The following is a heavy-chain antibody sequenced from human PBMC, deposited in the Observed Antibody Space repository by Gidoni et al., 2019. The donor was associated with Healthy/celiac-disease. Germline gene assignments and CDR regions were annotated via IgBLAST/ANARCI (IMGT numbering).Heavy chain of an antibody. CDR1: GYTFTSYG. Sequence: QAQLVQSGAEVKKPGASVKVSCKASGYTFTSYGISWVRQATGQGLEGMGWIRAYNGNTNYAQKLQGRVTMTTDTSTSTAYMELRSLRSDDTAVYYCARDYDYVWGSYRRAQGIWGQGTMVTVSS. CDR3: ARDYDYVWGSYRRAQGI. D-gene: IGHD3-16*02. V-gene: IGHV1-18*01. CDR2: IRAYNGNT. J-gene: IGHJ3*02.